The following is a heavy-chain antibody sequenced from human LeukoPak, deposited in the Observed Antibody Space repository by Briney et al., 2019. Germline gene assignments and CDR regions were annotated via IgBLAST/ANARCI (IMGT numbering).Heavy chain of an antibody. J-gene: IGHJ6*04. D-gene: IGHD2-15*01. Sequence: ASVKVSCTASGYTFTSYGISWVRQAPGPGLEWMGWISAYNGNTNYAQKLQGRVTMTTDTSTSTAYMELRSLRSDDTAVYYCARAPYCSGGSCYSGYYYYGMDVWGKGTTVTVSS. V-gene: IGHV1-18*04. CDR3: ARAPYCSGGSCYSGYYYYGMDV. CDR2: ISAYNGNT. CDR1: GYTFTSYG.